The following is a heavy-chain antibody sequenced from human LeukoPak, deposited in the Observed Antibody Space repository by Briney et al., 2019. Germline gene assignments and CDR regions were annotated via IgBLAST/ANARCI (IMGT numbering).Heavy chain of an antibody. CDR3: ARDAYYDFWSGYSRGADY. CDR1: GYSISSNYY. CDR2: IYHSGST. J-gene: IGHJ4*02. V-gene: IGHV4-38-2*02. D-gene: IGHD3-3*01. Sequence: SETLSLTCTVSGYSISSNYYWGWIRQPPGNGLEWIGSIYHSGSTYYNPSLKSRVTISADTSKNQFSLKLSSVTAADTAVYFCARDAYYDFWSGYSRGADYWGQGTLVTVSS.